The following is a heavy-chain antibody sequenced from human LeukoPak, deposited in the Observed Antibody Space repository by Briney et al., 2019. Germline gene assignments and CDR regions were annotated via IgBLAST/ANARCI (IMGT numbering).Heavy chain of an antibody. J-gene: IGHJ4*02. CDR1: GFTFGDYD. V-gene: IGHV3-49*04. CDR3: ARAWRSYYFDY. Sequence: GGSLRLSCTASGFTFGDYDMYWVRQTPGMGLEWIGFIRSKAYGGTTESAASAKGRFTISRDDSKSIAYLQMNSLETEDTAVYYCARAWRSYYFDYWGQGTLVTVSS. CDR2: IRSKAYGGTT. D-gene: IGHD3-3*01.